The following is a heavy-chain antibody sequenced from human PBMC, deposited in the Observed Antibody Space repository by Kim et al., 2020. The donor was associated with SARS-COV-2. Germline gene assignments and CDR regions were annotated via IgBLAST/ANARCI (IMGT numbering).Heavy chain of an antibody. CDR3: TRLPDDYGDFQH. D-gene: IGHD4-17*01. Sequence: AYAASVKGRFTISRDDSKNTAYLQMNSLKTEDTAVYYCTRLPDDYGDFQHWGQGTLVTVSS. J-gene: IGHJ1*01. V-gene: IGHV3-73*01.